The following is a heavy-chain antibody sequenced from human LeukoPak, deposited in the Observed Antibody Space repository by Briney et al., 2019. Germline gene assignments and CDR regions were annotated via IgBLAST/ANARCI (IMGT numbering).Heavy chain of an antibody. J-gene: IGHJ4*02. D-gene: IGHD2-21*02. CDR2: IIPIFGTA. V-gene: IGHV1-69*05. Sequence: SVKVSCKASGGTLSSYAISWVRQAPGQGLEWMGGIIPIFGTANYAQKFQGRVTITTDESTSTAYMELSSLRSEDTAVYYCARGPYCGGDCYSSFDYWGQGTLVTVSS. CDR3: ARGPYCGGDCYSSFDY. CDR1: GGTLSSYA.